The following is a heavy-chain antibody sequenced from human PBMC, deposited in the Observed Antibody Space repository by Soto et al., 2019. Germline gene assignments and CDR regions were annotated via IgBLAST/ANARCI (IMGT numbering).Heavy chain of an antibody. CDR3: AHSGDTAPDWSLHYYFDY. CDR1: GFSLSTSGVG. J-gene: IGHJ4*02. Sequence: QITLKESGPTLVKPTQPLTLTCTFSGFSLSTSGVGVGWIRQPPGKALEWLALIYWDDDKRYSPSLKSRLTITKDTSKNQVVLTMTNMDPVDTATYYCAHSGDTAPDWSLHYYFDYWGQGTLVTVSS. CDR2: IYWDDDK. V-gene: IGHV2-5*02. D-gene: IGHD5-18*01.